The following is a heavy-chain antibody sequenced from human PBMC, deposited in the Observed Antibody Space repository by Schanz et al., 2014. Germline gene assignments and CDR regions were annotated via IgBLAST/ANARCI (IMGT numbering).Heavy chain of an antibody. CDR1: GFPFSDYF. CDR2: IGNGGVTI. CDR3: ARIGGSVFDY. J-gene: IGHJ4*02. Sequence: QMQLVESGGGLVQPGGSLRLSCAASGFPFSDYFMAWIRQPPGRGLEWVSYIGNGGVTIYYADSVKGRFTISRDNSKNSLYLQMNSLRAEDTAVYYCARIGGSVFDYWAQGTLVTGSS. D-gene: IGHD3-10*01. V-gene: IGHV3-11*01.